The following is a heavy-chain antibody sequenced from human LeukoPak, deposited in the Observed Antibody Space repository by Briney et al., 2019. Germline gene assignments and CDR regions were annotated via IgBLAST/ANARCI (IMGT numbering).Heavy chain of an antibody. CDR3: ATYYDRSGHKLDY. J-gene: IGHJ4*02. CDR2: VHPSEGT. D-gene: IGHD3-22*01. CDR1: GGSVSHSNW. Sequence: SGTLSLTCAVSGGSVSHSNWWTWVRQSPGKGLEWIGEVHPSEGTNYNPSLKSRVTISLDKSKNQFSLELNSVTAADTAIYYCATYYDRSGHKLDYWGQGTLVTVSS. V-gene: IGHV4-4*02.